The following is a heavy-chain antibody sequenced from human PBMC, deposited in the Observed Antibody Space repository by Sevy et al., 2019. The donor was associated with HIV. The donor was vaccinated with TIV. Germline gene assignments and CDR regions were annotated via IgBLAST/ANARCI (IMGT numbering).Heavy chain of an antibody. V-gene: IGHV4-61*02. Sequence: SETLSLTCTVSGGSISSGSYYWSWIRQPAGKGLEWLGRIYTSGSTNYNPSLKSRVTMSVDTSKNQFSLKLSSVTAADTAVYYCARARDYGDHSDYWGQGTLVTVSS. CDR1: GGSISSGSYY. CDR2: IYTSGST. J-gene: IGHJ4*02. D-gene: IGHD4-17*01. CDR3: ARARDYGDHSDY.